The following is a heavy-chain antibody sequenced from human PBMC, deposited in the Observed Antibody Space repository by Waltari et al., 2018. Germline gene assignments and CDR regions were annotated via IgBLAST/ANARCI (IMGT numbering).Heavy chain of an antibody. CDR1: GYTFTSYA. Sequence: QVQLVQSGAEVKKPGASVKVSCKASGYTFTSYAMHWVRQAPGQGLEWMGWMNPNSGNTGYAQKFQGRVTITRNTSISTAYMELSSLRSEDTAVYYCARGRIAAAGTLVYWGQGTLVTVSS. D-gene: IGHD6-13*01. V-gene: IGHV1-8*03. J-gene: IGHJ4*02. CDR2: MNPNSGNT. CDR3: ARGRIAAAGTLVY.